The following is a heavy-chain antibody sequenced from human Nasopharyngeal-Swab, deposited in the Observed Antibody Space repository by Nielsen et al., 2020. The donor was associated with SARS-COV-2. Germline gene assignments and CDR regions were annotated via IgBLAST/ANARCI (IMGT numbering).Heavy chain of an antibody. CDR3: ARARITMVRGKEEHDAFDI. V-gene: IGHV1-2*04. Sequence: ASVKVSCKASGYTFTSYGISWVRQAPGQGLEWMGWINPNSGGTNYAQKFQGWVTMTRDTSISTAYMELSRLRSDDTAVYYCARARITMVRGKEEHDAFDIWGQGTMVTVSS. CDR2: INPNSGGT. D-gene: IGHD3-10*01. CDR1: GYTFTSYG. J-gene: IGHJ3*02.